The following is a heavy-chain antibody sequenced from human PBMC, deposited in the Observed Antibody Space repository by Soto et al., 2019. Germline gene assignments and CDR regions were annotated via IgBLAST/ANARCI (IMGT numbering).Heavy chain of an antibody. D-gene: IGHD3-10*01. V-gene: IGHV4-39*01. CDR2: IDYSGTT. CDR1: GGSIGSSSYY. CDR3: ARRRSSAPFDY. Sequence: QLHLQESGPGLVKPSETLSLTCTVSGGSIGSSSYYWGWFRQPPGKELEWVGTIDYSGTTYYNPSLKSRVTVSTDTSMNQFSLRLSSVTASDTAVYYCARRRSSAPFDYWGQGTLVTVSS. J-gene: IGHJ4*02.